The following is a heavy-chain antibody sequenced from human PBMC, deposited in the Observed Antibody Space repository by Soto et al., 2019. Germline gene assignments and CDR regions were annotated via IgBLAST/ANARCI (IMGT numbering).Heavy chain of an antibody. V-gene: IGHV3-48*02. CDR1: GFTFSSYS. CDR2: IISSSSTI. J-gene: IGHJ5*02. CDR3: ARAGGNLNWFDP. D-gene: IGHD1-26*01. Sequence: EVQLGESGGGLVQPGGSLRLSCAASGFTFSSYSMNWVRQAPGTGLECVSYIISSSSTIYYADSVKGRFTISRDNATNSLYLQMNSLRDEDTAVYYCARAGGNLNWFDPWGQGTLVTVSS.